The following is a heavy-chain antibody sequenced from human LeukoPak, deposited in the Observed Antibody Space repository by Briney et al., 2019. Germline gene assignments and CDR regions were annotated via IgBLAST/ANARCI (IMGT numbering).Heavy chain of an antibody. Sequence: PGGSLRLSCAASGFTFRTYWMLWVRQAPGKGLEWVSRISGDGRSTSYAGFVKGRFTISRDNVKNTLFLQIHSLRVEDTAVYYCAAFYYDPAYWGQGTLVTVSS. CDR3: AAFYYDPAY. CDR1: GFTFRTYW. D-gene: IGHD3-22*01. V-gene: IGHV3-74*01. CDR2: ISGDGRST. J-gene: IGHJ4*02.